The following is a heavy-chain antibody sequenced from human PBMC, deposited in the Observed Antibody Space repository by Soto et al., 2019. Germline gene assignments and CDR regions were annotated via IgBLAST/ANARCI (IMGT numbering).Heavy chain of an antibody. CDR2: IIPIFGTA. Sequence: QVQLVQSGAEVKKPGSSVKVSCKASGVTFSSYAISWVRQAPGQGLEWMGGIIPIFGTANYAQKFQGRVTITADESTSTAYMELSSLRSEDTAVYYCAREDYGSGSYYISYYGMDVWGQGTTVTVSS. D-gene: IGHD3-10*01. V-gene: IGHV1-69*01. J-gene: IGHJ6*02. CDR1: GVTFSSYA. CDR3: AREDYGSGSYYISYYGMDV.